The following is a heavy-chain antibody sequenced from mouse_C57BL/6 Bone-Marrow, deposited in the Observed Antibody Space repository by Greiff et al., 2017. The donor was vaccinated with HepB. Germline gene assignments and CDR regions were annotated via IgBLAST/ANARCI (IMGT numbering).Heavy chain of an antibody. CDR3: ARGGRITTGVGAY. CDR2: INPYNGGT. CDR1: GYTFTDYY. D-gene: IGHD1-1*01. V-gene: IGHV1-19*01. Sequence: EVQLQQSGPVLVKPGASVKMSCKASGYTFTDYYMNWVKQSHGKSLEWIGVINPYNGGTSYNQKFKGKATLTVDKSSSTAYMELNSLTSEDSAVYYCARGGRITTGVGAYWGKGTLVTVSA. J-gene: IGHJ3*01.